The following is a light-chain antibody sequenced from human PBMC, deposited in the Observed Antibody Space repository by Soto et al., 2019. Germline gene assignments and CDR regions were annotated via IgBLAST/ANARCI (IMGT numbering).Light chain of an antibody. CDR1: SSNIGSNS. Sequence: QSVLTQPPSVSAAPGQKVTISCSGSSSNIGSNSVSWYQQLPGTAPKLPIYDNNKRPSGVPDRFSGSKSCTSATLGITGLQTGDEADYYCGTWDSSLSVLVIGGGTKLTVL. CDR2: DNN. V-gene: IGLV1-51*01. CDR3: GTWDSSLSVLV. J-gene: IGLJ2*01.